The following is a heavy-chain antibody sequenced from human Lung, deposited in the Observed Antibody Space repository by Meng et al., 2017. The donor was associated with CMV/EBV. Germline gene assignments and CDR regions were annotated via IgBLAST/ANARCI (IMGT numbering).Heavy chain of an antibody. Sequence: XVSXXGSGYSFTSYWIGWVRQMPGKGLEWMGIIYPGDSDTRYSPSFQGQVTISADKSISTAYLQWSSLKASDTAMYYCARHGGSTIYYYYGMDVWGQGTTVXVSS. J-gene: IGHJ6*02. D-gene: IGHD2-15*01. CDR3: ARHGGSTIYYYYGMDV. V-gene: IGHV5-51*01. CDR2: IYPGDSDT. CDR1: GYSFTSYW.